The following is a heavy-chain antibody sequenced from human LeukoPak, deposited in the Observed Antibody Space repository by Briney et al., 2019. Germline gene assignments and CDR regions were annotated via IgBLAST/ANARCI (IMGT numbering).Heavy chain of an antibody. J-gene: IGHJ4*02. CDR1: GYTFTSYG. CDR3: ARGEYSRSSFDY. Sequence: ASVKVSCKASGYTFTSYGISWVRQAPGQGLEWMGWINPNSGGTNYAQRFQGRVTMTRDTSISTAYMELSRLRSDDTAVYYCARGEYSRSSFDYWGQGTLVTVSS. V-gene: IGHV1-2*02. D-gene: IGHD6-6*01. CDR2: INPNSGGT.